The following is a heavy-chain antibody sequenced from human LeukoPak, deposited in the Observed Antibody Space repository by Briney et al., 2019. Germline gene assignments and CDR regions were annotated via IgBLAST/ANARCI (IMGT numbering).Heavy chain of an antibody. V-gene: IGHV3-21*01. CDR2: ISSSSSYI. CDR1: GFTFSSYS. CDR3: ARDNGARSYYYGMDV. D-gene: IGHD1-26*01. J-gene: IGHJ6*02. Sequence: PGGSLRLSCAASGFTFSSYSMNWVRQAPGKGLEWVSSISSSSSYIYYADSVKGRFTISRDNAKNSLYLQMNSLRAEDTAVYYCARDNGARSYYYGMDVWGQGTTVTVSS.